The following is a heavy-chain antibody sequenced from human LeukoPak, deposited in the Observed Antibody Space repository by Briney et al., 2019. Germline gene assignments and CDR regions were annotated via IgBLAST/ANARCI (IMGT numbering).Heavy chain of an antibody. Sequence: SETLSLTCTVSGGSISSYYWSWIRQPAGKGLEWIGRIYTSGSTNYNPSLKSRVTMSVDTSKNQFSLKLSSVTAADTAVYYCARVRTSGSYRYNWFDPWGQGTLVTVSS. V-gene: IGHV4-4*07. CDR2: IYTSGST. CDR3: ARVRTSGSYRYNWFDP. D-gene: IGHD1-26*01. J-gene: IGHJ5*02. CDR1: GGSISSYY.